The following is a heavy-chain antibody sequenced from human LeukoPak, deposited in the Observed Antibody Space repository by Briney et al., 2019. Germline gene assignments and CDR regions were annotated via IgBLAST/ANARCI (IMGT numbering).Heavy chain of an antibody. J-gene: IGHJ4*02. V-gene: IGHV3-30*18. CDR3: AKDAAPPYDSSGYYYFDY. CDR1: GFTFSSYG. Sequence: GRSLRLSCAASGFTFSSYGMHWVRQAPGKGLEWVAVISYDGSNKYYADSVKGRFTISRDNSKNTLYLQMNSLRAEDTAVYYCAKDAAPPYDSSGYYYFDYWGQGTLVTVSS. CDR2: ISYDGSNK. D-gene: IGHD3-22*01.